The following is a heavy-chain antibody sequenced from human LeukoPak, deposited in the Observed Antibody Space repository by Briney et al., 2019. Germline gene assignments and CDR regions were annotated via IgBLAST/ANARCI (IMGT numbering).Heavy chain of an antibody. CDR1: GFTFSNYA. D-gene: IGHD6-13*01. J-gene: IGHJ4*02. CDR3: ARAYSSSWYDY. V-gene: IGHV3-23*01. CDR2: ITSGDNT. Sequence: PGGSLRLSCAASGFTFSNYAMSWVRQAPGKGLEWVSGITSGDNTYYADSVKGRFTISRDNSQNTLYLQMNSLRAEDTAVYHCARAYSSSWYDYWGQGTLVTVSS.